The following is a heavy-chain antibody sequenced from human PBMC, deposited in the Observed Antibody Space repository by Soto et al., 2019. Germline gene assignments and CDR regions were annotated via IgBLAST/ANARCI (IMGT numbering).Heavy chain of an antibody. V-gene: IGHV1-69*13. J-gene: IGHJ6*02. CDR1: GGTFSSYA. Sequence: SVKVSCKASGGTFSSYAISWVRQAPGQGLEWMGGIIPIFGTANYAQKFQGRVTITADESTSTAYMELSSLRSEDTAVYYCARTGYDSSGYRPNYGMDVWGQGTTVTVSS. CDR2: IIPIFGTA. CDR3: ARTGYDSSGYRPNYGMDV. D-gene: IGHD3-22*01.